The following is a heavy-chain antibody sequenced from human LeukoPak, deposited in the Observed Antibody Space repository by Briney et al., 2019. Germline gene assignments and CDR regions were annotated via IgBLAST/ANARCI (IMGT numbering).Heavy chain of an antibody. Sequence: PGRSLRLSCAASGFTFSSYGMHWVRQAPGKGLEWVAVIWYDGSNKYYADSVKGRFTISRDNSKNMLYLQMNSLRADDTAVYYCARDLELSAVYYFDSWGQGTLVIVSS. D-gene: IGHD3-3*01. V-gene: IGHV3-33*01. CDR3: ARDLELSAVYYFDS. CDR2: IWYDGSNK. J-gene: IGHJ4*02. CDR1: GFTFSSYG.